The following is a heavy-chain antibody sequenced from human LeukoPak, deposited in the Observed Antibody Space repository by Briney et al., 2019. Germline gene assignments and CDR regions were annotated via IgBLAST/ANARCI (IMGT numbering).Heavy chain of an antibody. D-gene: IGHD3-22*01. J-gene: IGHJ4*02. CDR1: VYTFTSCD. Sequence: ASVTVSCKASVYTFTSCDINWVRQATGQGGEWMGWMNANSGNTGYAQKFQGRGTITRNTSISTAYMELSSLRSEDTAVYYCARDYYDSSGSFRGVYYFDYWGQGTLVTVSS. V-gene: IGHV1-8*03. CDR3: ARDYYDSSGSFRGVYYFDY. CDR2: MNANSGNT.